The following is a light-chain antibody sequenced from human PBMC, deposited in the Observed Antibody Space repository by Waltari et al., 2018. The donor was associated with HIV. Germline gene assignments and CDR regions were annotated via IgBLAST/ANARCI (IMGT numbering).Light chain of an antibody. V-gene: IGLV2-11*01. J-gene: IGLJ2*01. Sequence: QSALTQPRSVSGSPGQSVTISCTGTSSDVGGYNYVPWYQHHPGKAPKLMIYDVIKRPSGVPDRFSGSKSGNTASLTISGLQAEDEADYYCCSYAGSYTLVFGGGTTLTVL. CDR2: DVI. CDR3: CSYAGSYTLV. CDR1: SSDVGGYNY.